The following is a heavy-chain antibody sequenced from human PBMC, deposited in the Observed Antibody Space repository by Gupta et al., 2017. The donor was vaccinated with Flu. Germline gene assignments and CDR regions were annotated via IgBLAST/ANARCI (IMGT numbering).Heavy chain of an antibody. CDR3: ASGGAVAVQH. Sequence: QVQLQESGPGLVKPSETLSLTCTVSGGSISSYYWSWIRQPAGKGLEWIGRIYTSGSTNYNPSLKSRVTMSVDTSKNQFSLKMRSVTAADTAVYDGASGGAVAVQHWGQGTLVTVSS. CDR2: IYTSGST. J-gene: IGHJ1*01. CDR1: GGSISSYY. D-gene: IGHD6-19*01. V-gene: IGHV4-4*07.